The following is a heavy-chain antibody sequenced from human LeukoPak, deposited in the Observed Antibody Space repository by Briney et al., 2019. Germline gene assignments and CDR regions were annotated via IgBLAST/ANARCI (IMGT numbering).Heavy chain of an antibody. J-gene: IGHJ6*03. CDR1: GSGFTFGNFA. Sequence: TGGSLRLSCEASGSGFTFGNFALSWVRQAPGKGPEWLSGISASGHYTYYADSVKGRFTISRDNFKNTLYIDMNSLRAEDTAVYYCAKDGSWGDYYFYFYMDVWGKGTTVTVSS. CDR3: AKDGSWGDYYFYFYMDV. V-gene: IGHV3-23*01. D-gene: IGHD3-16*01. CDR2: ISASGHYT.